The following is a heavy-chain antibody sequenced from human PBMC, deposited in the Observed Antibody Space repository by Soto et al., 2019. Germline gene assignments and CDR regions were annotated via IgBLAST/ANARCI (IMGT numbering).Heavy chain of an antibody. Sequence: PGGSLRLSCAASGFTVSSNYMSWVRQAPGKGLEWVSVIYSGDSTYYADSVKGRFTISRDNSKNTLYLQMNSLRAEDTAVYYCARGPYDILTGYYNPYFDYWGQGTRVTVAS. CDR3: ARGPYDILTGYYNPYFDY. J-gene: IGHJ4*02. CDR1: GFTVSSNY. V-gene: IGHV3-66*01. D-gene: IGHD3-9*01. CDR2: IYSGDST.